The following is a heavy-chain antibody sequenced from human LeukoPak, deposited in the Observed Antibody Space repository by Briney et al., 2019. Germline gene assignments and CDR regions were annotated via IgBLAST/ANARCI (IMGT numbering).Heavy chain of an antibody. D-gene: IGHD5/OR15-5a*01. Sequence: PGRSLRLSCAASGFTFSSYAMSWVRQAPGKGLEWVSAISGSGGTTYYADSVKGRFTISRDNSKNTLYLQMNSLRAEDTAVYYCAKSSVDIVSYPFDYWGQGTLVTVSS. J-gene: IGHJ4*02. V-gene: IGHV3-23*01. CDR3: AKSSVDIVSYPFDY. CDR2: ISGSGGTT. CDR1: GFTFSSYA.